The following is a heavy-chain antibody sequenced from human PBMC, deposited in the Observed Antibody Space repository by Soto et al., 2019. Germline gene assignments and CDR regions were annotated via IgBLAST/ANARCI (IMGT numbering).Heavy chain of an antibody. J-gene: IGHJ4*02. Sequence: QIQLVESGGDVVQPGKSLRLSCAASGFNFGFFGMHWVRQAPGKGLEWVAFISGDGINTQYADSVRGRFTLSRDYSRKTMYLQMASLRDEDTALYYCARGNLSFDFDSWGVGTLVTVSS. CDR3: ARGNLSFDFDS. CDR2: ISGDGINT. CDR1: GFNFGFFG. D-gene: IGHD1-26*01. V-gene: IGHV3-30*03.